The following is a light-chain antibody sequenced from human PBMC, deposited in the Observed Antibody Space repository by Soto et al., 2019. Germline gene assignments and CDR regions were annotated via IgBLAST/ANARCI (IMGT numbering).Light chain of an antibody. V-gene: IGKV1-5*01. CDR2: DAS. Sequence: DIQMTQSPSTLSGSVGDRVTITCRASQTISSWLAWYQQKPGKAPKLLIYDASSLESGVPSRFSGSGSGTEFTLTISSLQPDDFATYYCQRYNSYSKTFGQGTKVDI. J-gene: IGKJ1*01. CDR3: QRYNSYSKT. CDR1: QTISSW.